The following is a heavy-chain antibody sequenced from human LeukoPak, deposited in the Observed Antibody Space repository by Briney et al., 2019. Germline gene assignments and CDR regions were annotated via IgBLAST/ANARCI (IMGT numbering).Heavy chain of an antibody. Sequence: SETLSLTCTVSGDSISSGDYYWSWIRQPAGKGLEWIGRIYHSGSTYYNPSLKSRVTISVDTSKNQFSLKLSSVTAADTAVYYCARDFRDSGYDVGVEQQLGLKGSHAFDIWGQGTMVTVSS. D-gene: IGHD5-12*01. V-gene: IGHV4-61*10. J-gene: IGHJ3*02. CDR1: GDSISSGDYY. CDR3: ARDFRDSGYDVGVEQQLGLKGSHAFDI. CDR2: IYHSGST.